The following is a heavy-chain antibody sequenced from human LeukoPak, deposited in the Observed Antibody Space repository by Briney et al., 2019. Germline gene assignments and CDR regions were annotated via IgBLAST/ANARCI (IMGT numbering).Heavy chain of an antibody. J-gene: IGHJ4*02. CDR1: GFTFDDYA. V-gene: IGHV3-43*02. CDR2: ISGDGGST. CDR3: VKAYKTKSRWELLRGFDY. D-gene: IGHD1-26*01. Sequence: GGSLRLSCAASGFTFDDYAMHWVRQAPGKGLEWVSLISGDGGSTYYADSVKGRFTISRDNSKNSLYLQMNSLRTEDTALYYCVKAYKTKSRWELLRGFDYWGQGTLVTVSS.